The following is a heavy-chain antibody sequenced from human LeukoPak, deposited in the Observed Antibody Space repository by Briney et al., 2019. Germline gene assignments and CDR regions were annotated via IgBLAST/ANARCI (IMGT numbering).Heavy chain of an antibody. J-gene: IGHJ4*02. Sequence: SETLSLNCSVSGGSISSSSHTWGWIRQSPGKGLQWIVSIYYSGATYHNPLLKSRVTMSLDMSKNHFSLKLTSVTAADTAVYYCVREEFAIFGVGPALGWGQGTLVIVSS. CDR1: GGSISSSSHT. D-gene: IGHD3-3*01. V-gene: IGHV4-39*07. CDR2: IYYSGAT. CDR3: VREEFAIFGVGPALG.